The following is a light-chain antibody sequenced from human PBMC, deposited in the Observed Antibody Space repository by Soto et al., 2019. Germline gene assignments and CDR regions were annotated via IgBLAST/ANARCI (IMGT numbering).Light chain of an antibody. CDR2: AAS. CDR1: QSISSY. Sequence: DIQMTQSPSSLSASVVDRVTITCRASQSISSYLNWYQQKPGKAPKLLIYAASSLQSGVPSRFSGSGSGTDFTLTISSLQAEDVAVYYCQQYYSTPRWTFGQGTKVDIK. CDR3: QQYYSTPRWT. J-gene: IGKJ1*01. V-gene: IGKV1-39*01.